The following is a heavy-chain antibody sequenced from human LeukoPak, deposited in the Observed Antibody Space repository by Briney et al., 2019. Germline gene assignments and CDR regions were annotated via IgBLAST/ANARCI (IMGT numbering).Heavy chain of an antibody. J-gene: IGHJ4*02. CDR1: GYSISSGYY. V-gene: IGHV4-38-2*02. D-gene: IGHD6-19*01. Sequence: PSETLSLTCTVSGYSISSGYYWGWIRQPPGKGLEWIGEIYHSGSTNYNPSLKSRVTISVDKSKNQFSLKLSSVTAADTAVYYCARVVAVAGFLGFDYWGQGTLVTVSS. CDR2: IYHSGST. CDR3: ARVVAVAGFLGFDY.